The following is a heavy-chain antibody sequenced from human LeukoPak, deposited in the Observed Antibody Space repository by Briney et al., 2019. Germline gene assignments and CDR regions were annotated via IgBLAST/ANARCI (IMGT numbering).Heavy chain of an antibody. CDR2: INSDGSSR. Sequence: GGSLRLSCAASGFIFSGQWMHWVRQPPGEGLVWVSRINSDGSSRSYADSVKGRFTISRDNAKNTLYLRMNSLRAEDTALYYCASLSAYDTVDYWGQGTLVTVSS. J-gene: IGHJ4*02. CDR1: GFIFSGQW. V-gene: IGHV3-74*01. D-gene: IGHD3-22*01. CDR3: ASLSAYDTVDY.